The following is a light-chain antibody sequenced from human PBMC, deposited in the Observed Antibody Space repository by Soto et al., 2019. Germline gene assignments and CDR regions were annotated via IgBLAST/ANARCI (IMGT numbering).Light chain of an antibody. CDR2: GTS. J-gene: IGKJ1*01. CDR3: QQYGSWT. V-gene: IGKV3-20*01. CDR1: QTISSNY. Sequence: EIVLTQSPGTLSVSPGERVTLSCRASQTISSNYLAWYQQKSGQAPSLLIYGTSSRATGIPDRFSGSGSGTDFTLTISRLEPEDSAIYYCQQYGSWTFGQGTKVEIK.